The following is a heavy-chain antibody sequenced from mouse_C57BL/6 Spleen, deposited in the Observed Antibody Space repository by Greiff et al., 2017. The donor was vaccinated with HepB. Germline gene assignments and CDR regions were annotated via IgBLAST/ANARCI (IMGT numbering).Heavy chain of an antibody. Sequence: EVKVEESGGGLVKPGGSLKLSCAASGFTFSDYGMHWVRQAPEKGLEWVAYISSGSSTIYYADTVKGRFPISRDNAKNTLFLQMTSLRSEDTAMYYCAIGITTVPVGGYYAMDYWGQGTSVTVSS. CDR3: AIGITTVPVGGYYAMDY. D-gene: IGHD1-1*01. J-gene: IGHJ4*01. V-gene: IGHV5-17*01. CDR2: ISSGSSTI. CDR1: GFTFSDYG.